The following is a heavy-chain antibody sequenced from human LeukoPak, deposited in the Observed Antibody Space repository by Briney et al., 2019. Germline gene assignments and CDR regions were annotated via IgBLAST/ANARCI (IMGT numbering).Heavy chain of an antibody. CDR1: GFTFSSYW. Sequence: GGSLRLSCSASGFTFSSYWMHWVRQAPGKGLVWVSRINPDGSTTSYADSVKGRFTISRDSAKNTLYLQMNSLRAEDTAVYYCARVSVGRYYFDNWGQGTLVTVSS. D-gene: IGHD3-3*02. J-gene: IGHJ4*02. V-gene: IGHV3-74*01. CDR2: INPDGSTT. CDR3: ARVSVGRYYFDN.